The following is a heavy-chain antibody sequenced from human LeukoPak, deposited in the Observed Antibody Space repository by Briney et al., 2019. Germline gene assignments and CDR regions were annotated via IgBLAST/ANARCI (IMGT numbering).Heavy chain of an antibody. CDR2: ISSSGSTI. J-gene: IGHJ4*02. V-gene: IGHV3-48*03. D-gene: IGHD3-9*01. CDR3: ARGEVRGRYFDWLSGAAFY. Sequence: GGSLRLSCAASGFTFSSYEMNWVRQAPGKGLEWVSYISSSGSTIYYADSVKGRFTISRDNAKNSLYLQMNSLRAEDTAIYYCARGEVRGRYFDWLSGAAFYWGQGTLVTVSS. CDR1: GFTFSSYE.